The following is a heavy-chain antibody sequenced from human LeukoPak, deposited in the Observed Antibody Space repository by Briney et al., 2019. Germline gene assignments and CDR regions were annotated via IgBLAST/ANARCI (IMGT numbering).Heavy chain of an antibody. CDR1: GFTFSSYW. Sequence: GGSVRLSCAAPGFTFSSYWMSWVRQAPGKGLEWVANIKQDGSEKYYVDSVKGRFTISRDNAKNSLYLQMNSLRAEDTAVYYCASFGSSGFTFDIWGQGTMVTVSS. J-gene: IGHJ3*02. CDR3: ASFGSSGFTFDI. V-gene: IGHV3-7*01. CDR2: IKQDGSEK. D-gene: IGHD6-19*01.